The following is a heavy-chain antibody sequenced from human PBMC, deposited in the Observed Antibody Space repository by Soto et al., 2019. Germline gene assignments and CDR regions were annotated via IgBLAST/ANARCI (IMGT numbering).Heavy chain of an antibody. CDR1: GGSISSSSYY. V-gene: IGHV4-39*01. CDR3: ARRITMVRGVIITGPNWFDP. CDR2: IYYSGST. D-gene: IGHD3-10*01. Sequence: SETLSLTCTVSGGSISSSSYYWGWIRQPPGKGLEWIGSIYYSGSTYYNPSLKSRVTISVDTSKNQFSLKLGSVTAADTAVYYCARRITMVRGVIITGPNWFDPWGQGTLVTVSS. J-gene: IGHJ5*02.